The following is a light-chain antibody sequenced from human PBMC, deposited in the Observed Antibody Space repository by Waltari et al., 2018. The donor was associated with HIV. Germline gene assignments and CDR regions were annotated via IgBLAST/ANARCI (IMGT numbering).Light chain of an antibody. Sequence: QSVLTQPPSASGTPGQRVTISCSGSSPNIGSNTVNWYQQLPGTAPTLLIYSNNQRPSGVPDRFSGSKSGTSASLAISGLQSEDEADYYCAAWDDSLNAVVFGGGTKLTVL. V-gene: IGLV1-44*01. CDR1: SPNIGSNT. CDR2: SNN. J-gene: IGLJ2*01. CDR3: AAWDDSLNAVV.